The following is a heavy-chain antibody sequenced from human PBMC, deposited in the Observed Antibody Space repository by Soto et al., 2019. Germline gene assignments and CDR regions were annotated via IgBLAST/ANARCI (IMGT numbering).Heavy chain of an antibody. CDR2: ISPYNGDT. J-gene: IGHJ4*02. V-gene: IGHV1-18*01. Sequence: QVQLVQPGPEVKKPGASVKVSCKASGYMFTSYGITWVRQAPGQGLEWMGWISPYNGDTHYAQNLQGRVTMTTDTPTFTAHMELRSLRSDDTAVYYYARESGSDLSAPGAGFDTWGQGTLVTVSS. CDR3: ARESGSDLSAPGAGFDT. CDR1: GYMFTSYG. D-gene: IGHD1-26*01.